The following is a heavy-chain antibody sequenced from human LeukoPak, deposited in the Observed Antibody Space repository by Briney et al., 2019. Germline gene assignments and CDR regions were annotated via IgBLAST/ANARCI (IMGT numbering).Heavy chain of an antibody. CDR2: IYHSGTT. CDR3: ARRHDYAGSSRYYFDY. CDR1: GGSIFSDGFY. V-gene: IGHV4-30-2*01. D-gene: IGHD4-23*01. J-gene: IGHJ4*02. Sequence: SQTLSLTCTVSGGSIFSDGFYWGWIRQAPGRGLEWIGYIYHSGTTYYNPSLKSRVTISLDRSNNQFSLRLSSVTAADTAVYYCARRHDYAGSSRYYFDYWGQGTLVTVSS.